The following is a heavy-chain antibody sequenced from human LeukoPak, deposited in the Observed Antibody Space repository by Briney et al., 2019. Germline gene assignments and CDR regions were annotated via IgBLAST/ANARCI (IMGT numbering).Heavy chain of an antibody. Sequence: PSETLSLTCTVSGGSISSSSYYWGWIRQPPGQGLEWIGSIYYSGSTYYNPSLKSRVTISVDTSKNQFSLKLSSVTAADTAVYYCARINSYSSGWYTFWGQGTLVTVSS. CDR2: IYYSGST. CDR3: ARINSYSSGWYTF. J-gene: IGHJ4*02. CDR1: GGSISSSSYY. V-gene: IGHV4-39*01. D-gene: IGHD6-19*01.